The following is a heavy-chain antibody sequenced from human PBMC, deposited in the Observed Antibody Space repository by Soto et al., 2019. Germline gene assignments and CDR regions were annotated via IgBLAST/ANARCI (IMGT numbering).Heavy chain of an antibody. J-gene: IGHJ6*02. D-gene: IGHD3-9*01. CDR2: FDPEDGET. Sequence: ASVKVSCKVSGYTLTELSMHWVRQAPGKGLEWMGGFDPEDGETIYAQKFQGRVTMTEDTSTDTAYMELSSLRSEDTAVYCGATDASFEGAYGMDVWGQGPTVTVS. CDR3: ATDASFEGAYGMDV. CDR1: GYTLTELS. V-gene: IGHV1-24*01.